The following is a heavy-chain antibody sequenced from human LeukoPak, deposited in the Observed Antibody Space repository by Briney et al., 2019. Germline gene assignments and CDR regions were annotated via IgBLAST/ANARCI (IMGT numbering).Heavy chain of an antibody. D-gene: IGHD6-6*01. Sequence: PGGSLRLSCAASGFTFSSYEMNWARQAPGKGLEWVSGINWNGGSTGYADSVKGRFTISRDNAKNSLYLQMNSLRAEDTALYYCARDASSSSRSLAYSAFDIWGQGTMVTVSS. V-gene: IGHV3-20*04. CDR1: GFTFSSYE. CDR3: ARDASSSSRSLAYSAFDI. J-gene: IGHJ3*02. CDR2: INWNGGST.